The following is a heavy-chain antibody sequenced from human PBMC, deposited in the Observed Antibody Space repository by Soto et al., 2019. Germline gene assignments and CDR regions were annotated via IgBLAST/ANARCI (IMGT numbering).Heavy chain of an antibody. D-gene: IGHD1-1*01. Sequence: EVQLVESGGDLVQPGRSLRLSCAAAEFTFADYAMHWVRQAPGKGLEWVSGISWNSGTIDYADSVKGRFTISRDNAKNSLYLQMKSLRAEDTALYYCAKAGGYDRSWYYCDSWGQGTLVTVSS. CDR2: ISWNSGTI. J-gene: IGHJ4*02. V-gene: IGHV3-9*01. CDR1: EFTFADYA. CDR3: AKAGGYDRSWYYCDS.